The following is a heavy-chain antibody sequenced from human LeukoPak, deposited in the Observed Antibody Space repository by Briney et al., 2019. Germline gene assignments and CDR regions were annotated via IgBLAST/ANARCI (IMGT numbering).Heavy chain of an antibody. CDR1: GGSISSSSYY. J-gene: IGHJ4*02. D-gene: IGHD3-9*01. CDR3: ARESRYFDWLLHY. Sequence: SETLSLTCTVSGGSISSSSYYWGWIRQPPGKGLEWIGSIYYRGSTYYNPSLKSRVTISVDTSKNQFSLKLSSVTAADTAVYYCARESRYFDWLLHYWGQGTLVTVSS. V-gene: IGHV4-39*07. CDR2: IYYRGST.